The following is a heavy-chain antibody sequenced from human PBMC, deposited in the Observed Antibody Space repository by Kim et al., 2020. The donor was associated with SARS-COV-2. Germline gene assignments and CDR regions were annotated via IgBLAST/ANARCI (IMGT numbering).Heavy chain of an antibody. Sequence: GGSLRLSCVAFGFTFSDYTMHWVRQAPGKGLEWLSFIRYDDSSIYYADSVRGRFTVSRDDSKNSLYLHMNSLTIDDTALYYCVTDGRHGLASPDLYSLDV. CDR1: GFTFSDYT. CDR3: VTDGRHGLASPDLYSLDV. CDR2: IRYDDSSI. D-gene: IGHD2-15*01. J-gene: IGHJ6*01. V-gene: IGHV3-30*02.